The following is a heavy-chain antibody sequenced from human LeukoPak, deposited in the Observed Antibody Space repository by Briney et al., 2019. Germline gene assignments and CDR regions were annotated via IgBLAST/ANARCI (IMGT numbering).Heavy chain of an antibody. CDR1: GGSFSGYY. Sequence: SETLSLTCAVYGGSFSGYYWSWIRQPPGKGLEWIGEINHSGSTYYNPSLKSRVTISVDTSKNQFSLKLSSATAADTAVYYCARTRYYYNSRSYGAPYYFDYWGQGTLVTVSS. CDR2: INHSGST. D-gene: IGHD3-10*01. V-gene: IGHV4-34*01. CDR3: ARTRYYYNSRSYGAPYYFDY. J-gene: IGHJ4*02.